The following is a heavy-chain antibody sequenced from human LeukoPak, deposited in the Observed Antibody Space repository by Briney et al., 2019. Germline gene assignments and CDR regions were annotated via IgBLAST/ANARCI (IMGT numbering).Heavy chain of an antibody. CDR2: ISERGGST. J-gene: IGHJ6*03. V-gene: IGHV3-23*01. CDR3: ARDAQWLVPEGYFYYMDV. CDR1: GITLSNYG. Sequence: GGSLRLSCVVSGITLSNYGMSWVRQAPGKGLEWVSGISERGGSTNYADSVKGRFIISRDTSKNTVYLQMNSLGAEDTAVYYCARDAQWLVPEGYFYYMDVWGKGTTVTVSS. D-gene: IGHD6-19*01.